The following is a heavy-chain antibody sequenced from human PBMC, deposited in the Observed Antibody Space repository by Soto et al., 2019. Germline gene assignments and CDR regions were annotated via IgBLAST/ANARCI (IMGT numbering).Heavy chain of an antibody. CDR2: MSGSGST. CDR1: GGSVSRGYNY. CDR3: ATESGSTYGYFDS. Sequence: PSDTLSLTCTVAGGSVSRGYNYWSWIRQSPGKGLEWIGCMSGSGSTGYNPSLKNRLTMSVDRSKNQFTLRLTSVTAADTAVYFCATESGSTYGYFDSWGQGTQVTVSS. J-gene: IGHJ4*02. V-gene: IGHV4-30-4*02. D-gene: IGHD5-18*01.